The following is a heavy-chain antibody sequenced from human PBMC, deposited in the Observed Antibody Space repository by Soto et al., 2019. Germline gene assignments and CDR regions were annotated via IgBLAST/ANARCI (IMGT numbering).Heavy chain of an antibody. D-gene: IGHD2-15*01. Sequence: AAAKVSCKASGYTFTSYGISWVRQAPGQGLEWMGWISAYNGNTNYAQKLQGRVTMTTDTSTSTAYMELRSLRSDDTAVYYCARDGARYNIVVVVAATPEYYYCGMDVWGQGTTVTVSS. CDR1: GYTFTSYG. CDR2: ISAYNGNT. V-gene: IGHV1-18*04. J-gene: IGHJ6*02. CDR3: ARDGARYNIVVVVAATPEYYYCGMDV.